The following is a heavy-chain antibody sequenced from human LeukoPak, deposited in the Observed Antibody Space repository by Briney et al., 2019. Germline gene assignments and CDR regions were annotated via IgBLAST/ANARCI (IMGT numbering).Heavy chain of an antibody. CDR1: GGFFSGYY. Sequence: PSETLSLTCAVYGGFFSGYYWSWIRQPPGKGLEWIASIYYSGSTYYNPSLKSRVTISVDTSKNQLSLKLSSLTAADTAVYYCARHEYSGSYYGLSWFDPWGQGTLVTVSS. J-gene: IGHJ5*02. V-gene: IGHV4-34*01. CDR2: IYYSGST. D-gene: IGHD1-26*01. CDR3: ARHEYSGSYYGLSWFDP.